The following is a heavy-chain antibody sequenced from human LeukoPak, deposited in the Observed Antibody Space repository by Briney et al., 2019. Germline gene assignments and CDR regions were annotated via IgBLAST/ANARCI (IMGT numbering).Heavy chain of an antibody. V-gene: IGHV4-39*07. CDR2: IYYSGST. Sequence: SETLSLICTVSGGSISSSNYYWGWIRQPPGKGLEWIGSIYYSGSTYYNPSLKSRVTISVDTSKNQFSLKLSSVTAADTAVYYCARGVARIAAAALDYWGQGTLVTVSS. D-gene: IGHD6-13*01. CDR1: GGSISSSNYY. J-gene: IGHJ4*02. CDR3: ARGVARIAAAALDY.